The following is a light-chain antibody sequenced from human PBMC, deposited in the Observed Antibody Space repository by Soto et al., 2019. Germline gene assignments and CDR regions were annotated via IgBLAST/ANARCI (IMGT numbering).Light chain of an antibody. Sequence: QSVTTQPPSVSAAPGQKVTISCSGSSSNIGGNSVSWYQQLPGTAPKLLIYDDNKRPSGIPDRCSGSKSGTSATLCITGFHTGDEADYYCGSWDSSLSAYVFGTGTKVTVL. CDR1: SSNIGGNS. CDR3: GSWDSSLSAYV. CDR2: DDN. J-gene: IGLJ1*01. V-gene: IGLV1-51*01.